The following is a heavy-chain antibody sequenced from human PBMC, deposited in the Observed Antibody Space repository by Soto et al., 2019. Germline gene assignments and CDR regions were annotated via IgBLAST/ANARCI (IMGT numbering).Heavy chain of an antibody. D-gene: IGHD3-22*01. CDR1: GYTFTTYD. Sequence: QVQLVQSGAEVKKPGASVKVSCKASGYTFTTYDISWVRQATGQGLEWMGWLNPNSDNSGYAQKFQGRVTMTGDTSTSTAYMELSNLRSEDTAVYYCARTLSGYYAYWGQGTLVTVSS. V-gene: IGHV1-8*01. CDR2: LNPNSDNS. CDR3: ARTLSGYYAY. J-gene: IGHJ4*02.